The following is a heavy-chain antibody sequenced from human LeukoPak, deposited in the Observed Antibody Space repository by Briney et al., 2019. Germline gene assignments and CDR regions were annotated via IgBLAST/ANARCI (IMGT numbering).Heavy chain of an antibody. Sequence: GGSLRLSCTASGFSISRDSMNWVRQAPGKGLEWVSYINGGSSPIYYADSVRGRFTISRDNAKNSLYLQMNSLRAEDTAVYYCAKDWVYCSSTSCSEVYWGQGTLVTVSS. CDR1: GFSISRDS. CDR2: INGGSSPI. V-gene: IGHV3-48*01. J-gene: IGHJ4*02. D-gene: IGHD2-2*01. CDR3: AKDWVYCSSTSCSEVY.